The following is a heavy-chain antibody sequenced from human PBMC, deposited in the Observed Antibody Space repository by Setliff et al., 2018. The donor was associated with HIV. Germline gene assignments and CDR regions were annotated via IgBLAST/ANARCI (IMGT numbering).Heavy chain of an antibody. J-gene: IGHJ3*02. CDR1: GFTFSYSW. Sequence: GGSLRLSCAASGFTFSYSWMNWVRQAPGKGLEWVGRIKSKIDGGTADYAAPVKGRFTISRDDSKNTLYLQMNSLSADDTAVYYCARGGFNHAFDIWGQGTMVTVSS. D-gene: IGHD2-15*01. CDR2: IKSKIDGGTA. CDR3: ARGGFNHAFDI. V-gene: IGHV3-15*01.